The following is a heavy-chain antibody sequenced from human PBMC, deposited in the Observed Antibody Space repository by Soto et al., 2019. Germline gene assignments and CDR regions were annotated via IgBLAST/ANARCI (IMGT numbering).Heavy chain of an antibody. V-gene: IGHV1-69*06. Sequence: SVNVSCKASGGTFSSYAISWVRQAPGQGLEWMGGIIPIFGTANYAQKFQGRVTITADKSTSTAYMELSSLRSEDTAVYYCGNCIAVAGYYYYYGMDVWGQGTTVTVS. CDR1: GGTFSSYA. CDR3: GNCIAVAGYYYYYGMDV. D-gene: IGHD6-19*01. CDR2: IIPIFGTA. J-gene: IGHJ6*02.